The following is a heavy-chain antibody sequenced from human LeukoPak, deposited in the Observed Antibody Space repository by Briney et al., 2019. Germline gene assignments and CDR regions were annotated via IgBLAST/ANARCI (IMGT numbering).Heavy chain of an antibody. Sequence: PGGSLRLSCAASGFTFDNHGMSWVRQAPGKGLEWVSGINWNGGSTGYADSVKGRFTISRDNAKNPLYLQMNSLRAEDTALYYCARSIVVPAAINSYYFDYWGQGTLVTVSS. V-gene: IGHV3-20*04. CDR3: ARSIVVPAAINSYYFDY. J-gene: IGHJ4*02. CDR2: INWNGGST. CDR1: GFTFDNHG. D-gene: IGHD2-2*01.